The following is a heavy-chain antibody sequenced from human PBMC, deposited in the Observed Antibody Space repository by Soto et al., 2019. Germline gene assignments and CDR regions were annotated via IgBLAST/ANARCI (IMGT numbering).Heavy chain of an antibody. CDR3: ARKLDGGSIIEYYFDY. J-gene: IGHJ4*02. V-gene: IGHV2-26*01. CDR1: GFSLDNAGMG. D-gene: IGHD6-6*01. CDR2: RFSAGGA. Sequence: QVTLRESGPVLVKPTETLTLTCSVSGFSLDNAGMGVSWIRQPPGKALEGLAHRFSAGGAPYSTSLRRRLNIPKETPNSRVVLDLTKLPPVATGTYYWARKLDGGSIIEYYFDYWGPGTLVTVSS.